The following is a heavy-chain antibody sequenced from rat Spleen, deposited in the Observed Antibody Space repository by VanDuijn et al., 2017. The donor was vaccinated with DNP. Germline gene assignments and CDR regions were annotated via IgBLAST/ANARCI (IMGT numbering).Heavy chain of an antibody. D-gene: IGHD1-11*01. J-gene: IGHJ4*01. CDR1: GFTFSSYW. V-gene: IGHV5-58*01. Sequence: EVQLVETGGGLVQPGRSLKLSCVASGFTFSSYWMYWIRQTPGKGLEWVASINTDGGSTSYPDSVKGRFAISRDNAENTVYLQMNSLRSDDTATYYCAKDRDGGYAMDAWGQGTSVTASS. CDR3: AKDRDGGYAMDA. CDR2: INTDGGST.